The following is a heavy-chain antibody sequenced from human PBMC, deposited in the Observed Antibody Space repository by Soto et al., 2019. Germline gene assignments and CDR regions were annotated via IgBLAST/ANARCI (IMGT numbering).Heavy chain of an antibody. Sequence: PSETLSLTCTVSGGSISSGDYYWSWIRQPPGKGLEWIGYIYYSGSTYYNPSLKSRVTISVDTSKNQFSLKLSSVTAADTAVYYCARSPYDFWSGNWFGPWGQGTLVTVSS. CDR1: GGSISSGDYY. CDR3: ARSPYDFWSGNWFGP. CDR2: IYYSGST. D-gene: IGHD3-3*01. V-gene: IGHV4-30-4*01. J-gene: IGHJ5*02.